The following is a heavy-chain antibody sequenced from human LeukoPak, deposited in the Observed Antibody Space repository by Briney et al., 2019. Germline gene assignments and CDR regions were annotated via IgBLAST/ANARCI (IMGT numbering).Heavy chain of an antibody. D-gene: IGHD6-13*01. CDR2: ISSSSSYI. J-gene: IGHJ4*02. V-gene: IGHV3-21*01. CDR3: ARDRPGSSSWYGGDNY. Sequence: AGGSLRLSCAASGFTFSSYSMNWVRQAPGKGLEWVSSISSSSSYIYYADSVKGRSTISRDNAKNSLYLQMNSLRAEDTAVYYCARDRPGSSSWYGGDNYWGQGTLVTVSS. CDR1: GFTFSSYS.